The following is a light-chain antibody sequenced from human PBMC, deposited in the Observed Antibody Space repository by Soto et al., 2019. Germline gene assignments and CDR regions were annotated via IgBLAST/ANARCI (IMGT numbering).Light chain of an antibody. Sequence: QSALTQPASVSGSPGQSITISCTGTSSDVGGYNYVSWYQQHPGKAPKLMIYEVDNRPSGISARFSGSKSGNTASLTISGLQVEDEADYYCQSYDRSLSGSFFGTGTKLTVL. CDR2: EVD. CDR3: QSYDRSLSGSF. J-gene: IGLJ1*01. V-gene: IGLV2-14*01. CDR1: SSDVGGYNY.